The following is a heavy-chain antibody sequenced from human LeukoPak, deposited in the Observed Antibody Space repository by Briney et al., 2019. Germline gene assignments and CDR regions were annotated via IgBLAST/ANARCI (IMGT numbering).Heavy chain of an antibody. CDR2: ISGSGGST. CDR1: GFTFSRYA. J-gene: IGHJ1*01. D-gene: IGHD6-19*01. Sequence: PWGSLRLSCAASGFTFSRYAMSWVRQAPGKGLEWVSAISGSGGSTYYADSVKGRFTISRDNSKNTLYLQMNSLRAEDTAVYYCAKSVAVAGTFYFQHWGQGTLVTVSS. CDR3: AKSVAVAGTFYFQH. V-gene: IGHV3-23*01.